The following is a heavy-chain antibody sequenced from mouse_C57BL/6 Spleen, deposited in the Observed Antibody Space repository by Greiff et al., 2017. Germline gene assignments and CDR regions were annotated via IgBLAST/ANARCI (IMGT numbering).Heavy chain of an antibody. CDR3: ARCDDGYPSYYAVDY. CDR2: INPSSGYT. J-gene: IGHJ4*01. V-gene: IGHV1-4*01. Sequence: QVQLKESGAELARPGASVKMSCKASGYTFTSYTMHWVKQRPGQGLEWIGYINPSSGYTKYNQKFKDKATLTADKSSSTAYMQLSSLTSEDSAVYYCARCDDGYPSYYAVDYWGQGTSVTVSS. D-gene: IGHD2-3*01. CDR1: GYTFTSYT.